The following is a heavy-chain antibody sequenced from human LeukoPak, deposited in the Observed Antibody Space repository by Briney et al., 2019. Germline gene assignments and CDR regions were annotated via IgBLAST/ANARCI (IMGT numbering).Heavy chain of an antibody. J-gene: IGHJ4*02. Sequence: ASVQVSCKASGYTFSLYGVAWVRQAPGQGLEWMGWISGNNGNTRYAQNFQGRVTMTRDTSTSTVYMELSSLRSEDTAVYYCARGHSRYYYGSGSYYGLDYWGQGTLVTVSS. CDR2: ISGNNGNT. V-gene: IGHV1-18*01. D-gene: IGHD3-10*01. CDR3: ARGHSRYYYGSGSYYGLDY. CDR1: GYTFSLYG.